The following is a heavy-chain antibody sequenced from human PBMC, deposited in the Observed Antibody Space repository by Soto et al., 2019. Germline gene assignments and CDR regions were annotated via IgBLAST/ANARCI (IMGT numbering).Heavy chain of an antibody. CDR3: ARVRSSGGSSEAFDY. D-gene: IGHD2-15*01. CDR2: INSDGSST. Sequence: GGPLRLSCAASGFTFSSYWMHWVRQAPGKGLVWVSRINSDGSSTSYADSVKGRFTISRDNAKNTLYLQMNSLRAEDTAVYYCARVRSSGGSSEAFDYWGQGTLVTVSS. CDR1: GFTFSSYW. V-gene: IGHV3-74*01. J-gene: IGHJ4*02.